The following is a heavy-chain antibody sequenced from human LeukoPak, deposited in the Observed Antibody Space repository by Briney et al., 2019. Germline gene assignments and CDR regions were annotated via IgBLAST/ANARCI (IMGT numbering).Heavy chain of an antibody. D-gene: IGHD3-10*01. V-gene: IGHV1-8*01. CDR2: ISPNSGNT. CDR1: GHTFTSYD. CDR3: ARGTVGPLWFGGY. J-gene: IGHJ4*02. Sequence: GASVKVSCKASGHTFTSYDINWVRQATGQGLEWMGWISPNSGNTGYAQKFQGRVTMTRNTSISTAYMELSSLRSEDTAVYYCARGTVGPLWFGGYGGQGTLVTVSS.